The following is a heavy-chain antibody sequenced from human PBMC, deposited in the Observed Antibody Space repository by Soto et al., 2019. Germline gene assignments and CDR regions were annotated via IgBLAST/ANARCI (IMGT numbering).Heavy chain of an antibody. CDR2: IFYSGST. CDR1: GGSITSDH. D-gene: IGHD3-16*01. J-gene: IGHJ4*02. Sequence: QVQLQESGPGLVKPSETLSLTCTLSGGSITSDHWSWIRQPPEKGLEWIGQIFYSGSTSYNPSLKHRVTISIDTSKKQSSLGLSPVTAADTAVYFCATYFTGGGGRGYWGQGTLVTVSS. CDR3: ATYFTGGGGRGY. V-gene: IGHV4-59*08.